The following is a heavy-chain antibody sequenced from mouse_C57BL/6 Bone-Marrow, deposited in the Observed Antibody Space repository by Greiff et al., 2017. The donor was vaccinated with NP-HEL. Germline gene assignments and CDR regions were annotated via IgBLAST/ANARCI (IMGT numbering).Heavy chain of an antibody. Sequence: EVQLQQSGPGLVKPSQSLSLTCSVTGYSITSGYYWNWIRQFPGNKLEWMGYISYDGSNNYNPSLKNRISITRDTSKNQFFLELNSVTTEDTATYYCARRAYGLYYFDYWGQGTTLTVSS. D-gene: IGHD2-2*01. CDR3: ARRAYGLYYFDY. CDR1: GYSITSGYY. V-gene: IGHV3-6*01. CDR2: ISYDGSN. J-gene: IGHJ2*01.